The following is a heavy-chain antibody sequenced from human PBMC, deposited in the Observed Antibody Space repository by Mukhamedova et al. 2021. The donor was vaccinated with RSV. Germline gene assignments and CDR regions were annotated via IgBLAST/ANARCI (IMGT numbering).Heavy chain of an antibody. Sequence: KASGYTFITYGISWVRQAPGQGLEWMGWVSAYNGNTNHAQKFHDRFTMTTDTSTSTFYMELRSLRSDDTAVYYCVSVDEANYYRTD. J-gene: IGHJ6*01. CDR3: VSVDEANYYRTD. CDR2: VSAYNGNT. CDR1: GYTFITYG. V-gene: IGHV1-18*01.